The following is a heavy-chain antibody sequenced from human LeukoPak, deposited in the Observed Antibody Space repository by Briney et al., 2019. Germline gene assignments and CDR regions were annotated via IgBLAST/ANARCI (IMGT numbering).Heavy chain of an antibody. V-gene: IGHV4-39*07. Sequence: SETLSLTCIVSGGSISTNTYYWGWIHLPPGKGLEWIGEIHHRGTTYYNPSLRSRVTISVDTSKNQFSLGPTSVTAADTAVYYCARVTYNGYQHFDYWGQGNLVTVS. CDR2: IHHRGTT. CDR1: GGSISTNTYY. J-gene: IGHJ4*02. D-gene: IGHD3-10*01. CDR3: ARVTYNGYQHFDY.